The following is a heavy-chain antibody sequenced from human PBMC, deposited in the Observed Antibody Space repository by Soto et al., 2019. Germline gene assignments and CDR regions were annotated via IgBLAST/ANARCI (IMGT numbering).Heavy chain of an antibody. V-gene: IGHV3-15*05. CDR1: GFTFSDAW. J-gene: IGHJ5*02. Sequence: GGSLRLSCAASGFTFSDAWMSWVRQAPGAGLEWVGLIKGKTEGGTIDYAAPVKARFTISRDASKNTLYLQMNSLRAEDTAVYYCARDLIEYSSDEDWFDPWGQGTLVTVSS. D-gene: IGHD6-6*01. CDR2: IKGKTEGGTI. CDR3: ARDLIEYSSDEDWFDP.